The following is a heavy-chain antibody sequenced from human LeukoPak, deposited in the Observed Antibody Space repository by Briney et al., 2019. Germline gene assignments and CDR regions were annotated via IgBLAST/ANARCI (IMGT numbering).Heavy chain of an antibody. CDR1: GGSISSSSYY. Sequence: PSETLSLTCTVSGGSISSSSYYWGWIRQPPGKGLEWIGSIYYSGSTYYNPSLKSRVTISVDTSKNQFSLKLSSVTAADTAVYYCARQVPKLRFWEGLLLGSFDYWGQGTLVTVSS. V-gene: IGHV4-39*01. CDR3: ARQVPKLRFWEGLLLGSFDY. J-gene: IGHJ4*02. D-gene: IGHD3-3*01. CDR2: IYYSGST.